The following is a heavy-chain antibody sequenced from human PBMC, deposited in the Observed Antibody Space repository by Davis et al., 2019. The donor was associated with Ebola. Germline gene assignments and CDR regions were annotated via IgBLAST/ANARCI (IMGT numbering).Heavy chain of an antibody. V-gene: IGHV3-23*01. CDR3: ARWVVVITANYFDY. CDR2: ISRSGGST. D-gene: IGHD3-22*01. Sequence: GGSLRLSCAASGFTFSSYAMSWVRQAPGKGLEWVSAISRSGGSTYYADSVKGRFTIARDNSKSTMYLQLNSLKAEDTSVYYCARWVVVITANYFDYWGQGTLVTVSS. J-gene: IGHJ4*02. CDR1: GFTFSSYA.